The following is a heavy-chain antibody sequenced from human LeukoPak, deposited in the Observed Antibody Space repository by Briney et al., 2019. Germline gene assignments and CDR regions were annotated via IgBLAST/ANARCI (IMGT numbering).Heavy chain of an antibody. J-gene: IGHJ4*02. CDR3: ATDYCSGGSCYSRPFDY. CDR1: GFTFSRYW. Sequence: GGSLRLSCAAPGFTFSRYWLHWVRQPPGKGLVWVSRINPDGSGTSHADSVKGRFTISRDNAKNTLYLQMNSLRVEDTAVYYCATDYCSGGSCYSRPFDYWGQGTLVTVSS. V-gene: IGHV3-74*01. D-gene: IGHD2-15*01. CDR2: INPDGSGT.